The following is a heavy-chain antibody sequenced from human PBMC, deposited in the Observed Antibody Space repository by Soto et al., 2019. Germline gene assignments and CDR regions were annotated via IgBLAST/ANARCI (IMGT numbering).Heavy chain of an antibody. Sequence: GGSLRLSCAASGFTFSSYAMSWVRQAPGKGLEWVSAISGSGGSTYYADSVKGRFTISRDNSKNTLYLQMNSLRAEDTAVYYCAKDGSYDFWSGYYYYFDYWGQGTLVTVSS. D-gene: IGHD3-3*01. CDR3: AKDGSYDFWSGYYYYFDY. CDR1: GFTFSSYA. CDR2: ISGSGGST. J-gene: IGHJ4*02. V-gene: IGHV3-23*01.